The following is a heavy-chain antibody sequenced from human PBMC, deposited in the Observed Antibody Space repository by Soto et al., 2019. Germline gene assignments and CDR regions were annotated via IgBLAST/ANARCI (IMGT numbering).Heavy chain of an antibody. CDR2: IYDSGRT. J-gene: IGHJ4*02. D-gene: IGHD7-27*01. CDR1: GASIGSXSYY. V-gene: IGHV4-31*03. CDR3: ARLTTIITGAFDD. Sequence: QVQLQESGPGLVQPSQTLSLTCTVSGASIGSXSYYXSWIRQYPGEGLVWIGHIYDSGRTYYNPSLESRVSISIDTSKNEFSLTLTSVTAADSAVYYCARLTTIITGAFDDWGLGTVVTVSS.